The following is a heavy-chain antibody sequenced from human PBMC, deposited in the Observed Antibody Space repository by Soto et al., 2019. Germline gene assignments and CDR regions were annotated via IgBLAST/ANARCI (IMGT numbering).Heavy chain of an antibody. J-gene: IGHJ6*02. Sequence: APAKVTCKASGGPFSTPAIIWVRQAPGQGLAWMGGIIPNSGTIYLAQKLQGRVTMTTDTSTSTAYMELRSLRSDDTAVYYCARRGHYYGSGSYYHYYYYGMDVWGQGTTVTVSS. CDR2: IIPNSGTI. D-gene: IGHD3-10*01. CDR3: ARRGHYYGSGSYYHYYYYGMDV. V-gene: IGHV1-18*04. CDR1: GGPFSTPA.